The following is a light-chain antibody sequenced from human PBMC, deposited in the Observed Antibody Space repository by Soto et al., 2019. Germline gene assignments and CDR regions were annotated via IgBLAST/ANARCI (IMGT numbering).Light chain of an antibody. J-gene: IGKJ1*01. CDR2: RAS. CDR3: QHYGASPWT. Sequence: NVLPQSTCTLSWSAGKRATLSCKASQSLSGNYLAWYQQKHGQAPRVLIYRASIRATGISDRFSGSGYGTDFNLTISRLETEDFAVYYCQHYGASPWTFGQGTKVDIK. V-gene: IGKV3-20*01. CDR1: QSLSGNY.